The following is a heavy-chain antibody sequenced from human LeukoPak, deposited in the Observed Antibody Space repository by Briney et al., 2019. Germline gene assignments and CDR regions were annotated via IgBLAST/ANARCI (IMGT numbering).Heavy chain of an antibody. CDR3: ARELHDSSGYCGFDP. CDR1: GYTFTSYG. D-gene: IGHD3-22*01. CDR2: ISAYNGNT. J-gene: IGHJ5*02. Sequence: GASVKVSCKASGYTFTSYGISWVRQAPGQGLEWMGWISAYNGNTNYAQKLQGRVTMTTDTSTSTAYMELRSLRSDDTAVYYCARELHDSSGYCGFDPWGQGTLVTVSS. V-gene: IGHV1-18*01.